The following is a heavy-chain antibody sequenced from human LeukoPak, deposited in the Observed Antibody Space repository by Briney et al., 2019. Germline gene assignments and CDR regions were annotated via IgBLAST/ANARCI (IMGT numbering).Heavy chain of an antibody. CDR3: ARDSPNYYDSSGYVY. J-gene: IGHJ4*02. Sequence: ASVKVSCKASGGTFSSYAISWVRQAPGQGLEWMGGIIPIFGTANYAQKFQGRVTITADKSTSTAYMELSSLRSEDTAVYYCARDSPNYYDSSGYVYWGQGTLVTVSS. V-gene: IGHV1-69*06. D-gene: IGHD3-22*01. CDR2: IIPIFGTA. CDR1: GGTFSSYA.